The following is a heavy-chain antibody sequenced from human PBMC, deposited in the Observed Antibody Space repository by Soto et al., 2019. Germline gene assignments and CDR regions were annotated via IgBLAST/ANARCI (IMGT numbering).Heavy chain of an antibody. D-gene: IGHD3-16*01. CDR1: GFSLSTSGAG. J-gene: IGHJ4*02. Sequence: SVPTLVNPTQTLTLTCTFSGFSLSTSGAGVGWIRQPPGKALEWLALISWKDDKRYNPGLKSRLTITKDTSKNQVVLTMTNMDPVDTGTYFCAHTDGGKYSSWSFYVWGTRSRVTVS. V-gene: IGHV2-5*01. CDR2: ISWKDDK. CDR3: AHTDGGKYSSWSFYV.